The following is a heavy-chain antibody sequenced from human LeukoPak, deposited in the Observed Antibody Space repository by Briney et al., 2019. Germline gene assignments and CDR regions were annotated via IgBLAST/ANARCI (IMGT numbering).Heavy chain of an antibody. CDR3: ARTLFLEWPPDV. CDR2: IKQDGTEK. J-gene: IGHJ6*04. D-gene: IGHD3-3*01. Sequence: GGSLRLSCAASGFTFSSYWMSWVRQAPGKGLEWVANIKQDGTEKYYVDSVRGRFTISRDNAKNSLYLQMNSLKAEDTAVYYCARTLFLEWPPDVWGKGTTVTVSS. CDR1: GFTFSSYW. V-gene: IGHV3-7*01.